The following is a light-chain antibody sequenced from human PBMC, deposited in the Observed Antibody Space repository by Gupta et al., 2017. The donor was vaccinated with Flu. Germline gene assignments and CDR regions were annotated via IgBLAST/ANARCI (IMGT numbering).Light chain of an antibody. CDR3: QQSHTTPYT. Sequence: GDTVTITCRASQQIGKSLNWYQQTPGKAPKLLIYGAAMVQNDVSSRFSGRASGTDFTLTISVLNHEDLTVYCCQQSHTTPYTFGQGTKVEIK. V-gene: IGKV1-39*01. CDR1: QQIGKS. J-gene: IGKJ2*01. CDR2: GAA.